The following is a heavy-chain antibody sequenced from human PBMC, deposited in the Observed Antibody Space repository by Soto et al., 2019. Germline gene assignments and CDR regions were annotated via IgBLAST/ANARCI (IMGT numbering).Heavy chain of an antibody. Sequence: DVQLLESGGHLVQPGGSLRLSCSALGFALSSYAMSWIRQAPGKGLEWVSSISAGGDMTYNSDSVKGRFTISRDNSNNALFLQMHNLRIEDTALYYCARGDRGGSGSPASYYYSGWDVWGQGATVTVS. J-gene: IGHJ6*02. V-gene: IGHV3-23*01. D-gene: IGHD3-10*01. CDR1: GFALSSYA. CDR3: ARGDRGGSGSPASYYYSGWDV. CDR2: ISAGGDMT.